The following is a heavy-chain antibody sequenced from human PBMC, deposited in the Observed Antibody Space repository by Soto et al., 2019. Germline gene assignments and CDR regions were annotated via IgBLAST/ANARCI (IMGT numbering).Heavy chain of an antibody. Sequence: SVKVSCKASGGTFSSYAISWVRQAPGQGLEWMGGIIPIFGTANYAQKFQGRVTITADESTSTAYMELSSLRSEDTAVYYCAKDAIANDGIWLMDSWGQGTVVTVSS. D-gene: IGHD3-16*01. CDR2: IIPIFGTA. CDR1: GGTFSSYA. J-gene: IGHJ5*02. V-gene: IGHV1-69*13. CDR3: AKDAIANDGIWLMDS.